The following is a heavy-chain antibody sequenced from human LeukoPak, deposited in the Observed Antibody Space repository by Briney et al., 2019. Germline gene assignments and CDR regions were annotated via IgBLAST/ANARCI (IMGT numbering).Heavy chain of an antibody. CDR3: ARELGLRYFDWLLSPTDY. CDR2: INSDGGST. CDR1: GFIFSSYW. D-gene: IGHD3-9*01. J-gene: IGHJ4*02. Sequence: GGSLRLSCAASGFIFSSYWMHWVRQAPGKGLVWVSRINSDGGSTSYADSVKGRFTISRDNAKNTLYLQMNSLRAEDTAVYYCARELGLRYFDWLLSPTDYWGQGTLVTVSS. V-gene: IGHV3-74*01.